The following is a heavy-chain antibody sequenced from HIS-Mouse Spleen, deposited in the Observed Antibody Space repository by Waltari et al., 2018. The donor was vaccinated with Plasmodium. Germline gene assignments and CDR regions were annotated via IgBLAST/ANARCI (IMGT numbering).Heavy chain of an antibody. V-gene: IGHV4-34*01. CDR3: ARVLGYKAAAGTFVEYFQH. Sequence: QVQLQQWGAGLLKPSETLSLTCAVYGGSFSGYYWSWIRQPPGKGLEWIGIIYHSGSTYHNPSLKSRVTISVDTSKNQFSLKLSSVTAADTAVYYCARVLGYKAAAGTFVEYFQHWGQGTLVTVSS. D-gene: IGHD6-13*01. J-gene: IGHJ1*01. CDR1: GGSFSGYY. CDR2: IYHSGST.